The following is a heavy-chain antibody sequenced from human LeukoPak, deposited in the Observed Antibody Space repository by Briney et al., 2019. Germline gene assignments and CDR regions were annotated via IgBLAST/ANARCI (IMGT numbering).Heavy chain of an antibody. CDR3: ATYYDSSPDAFDI. Sequence: SETLSLTCVVSGGSISSYYWSWIRQPPGKGLEWIGYIYYSGSTNYNPSLKSRVTISVDTSKNQFSLKLSSVTAADTAVYYCATYYDSSPDAFDIWGQGTMVTVSS. V-gene: IGHV4-59*08. J-gene: IGHJ3*02. D-gene: IGHD3-22*01. CDR1: GGSISSYY. CDR2: IYYSGST.